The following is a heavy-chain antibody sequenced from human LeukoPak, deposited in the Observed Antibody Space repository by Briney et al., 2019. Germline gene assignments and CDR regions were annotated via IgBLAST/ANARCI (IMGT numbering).Heavy chain of an antibody. D-gene: IGHD5-24*01. Sequence: GGSLRLSCAASGFTFSSYSMNWVRQAPGKGLEWVSSISSSSSYIYYADSVKGRFTISRDNSKNTLYLQMNSLRAEDTAVYYCAKEPVEMATITIVDYWGQGTLVTVSS. J-gene: IGHJ4*02. CDR2: ISSSSSYI. CDR1: GFTFSSYS. V-gene: IGHV3-21*01. CDR3: AKEPVEMATITIVDY.